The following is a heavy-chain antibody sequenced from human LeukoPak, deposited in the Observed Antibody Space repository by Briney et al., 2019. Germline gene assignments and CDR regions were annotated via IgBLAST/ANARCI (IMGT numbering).Heavy chain of an antibody. D-gene: IGHD3-22*01. Sequence: GASVKVSCKASGYTFTSYGISWVRQAPGQGLEWMGRIIPILGIANYAQKFQGRVTITADKSTSTAYMELSSLRSEDTAVYYCARDLRGSSGYYSRGGYRAFDIWGQGTMVTVSS. CDR3: ARDLRGSSGYYSRGGYRAFDI. V-gene: IGHV1-69*04. CDR1: GYTFTSYG. J-gene: IGHJ3*02. CDR2: IIPILGIA.